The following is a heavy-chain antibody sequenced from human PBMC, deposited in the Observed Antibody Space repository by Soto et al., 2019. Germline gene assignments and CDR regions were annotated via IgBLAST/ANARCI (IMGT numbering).Heavy chain of an antibody. Sequence: QVQLVQSGAKVKKPGASVKVSCKASGYTFTSYYMHWVRQAPGQGLEWMGIINPSGGSTSYAQNFQGRVIMTTDTSTSTVYMEVCSLRSEDTAVYYCAITCSGMADYWGQGTLVTVSS. CDR3: AITCSGMADY. V-gene: IGHV1-46*01. CDR2: INPSGGST. J-gene: IGHJ4*02. CDR1: GYTFTSYY. D-gene: IGHD3-10*01.